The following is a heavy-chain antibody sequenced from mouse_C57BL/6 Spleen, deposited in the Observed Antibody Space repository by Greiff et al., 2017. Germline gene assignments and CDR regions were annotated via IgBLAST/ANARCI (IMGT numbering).Heavy chain of an antibody. J-gene: IGHJ2*01. CDR1: GYSITSGYY. D-gene: IGHD1-1*01. Sequence: EVKLQESGPGLVKPSQSLSLTCSVTGYSITSGYYWNWIRQFPGNKLEWMGYISYDGSNNYNPSLKNRISITRDTSKNQFFLKLNSVTTEDTATYYCARSLYYYGSSYYFDYWGQGTTLTVSS. V-gene: IGHV3-6*01. CDR3: ARSLYYYGSSYYFDY. CDR2: ISYDGSN.